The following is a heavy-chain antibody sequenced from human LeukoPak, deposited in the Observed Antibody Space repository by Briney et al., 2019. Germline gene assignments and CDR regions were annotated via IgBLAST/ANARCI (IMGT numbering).Heavy chain of an antibody. J-gene: IGHJ4*02. CDR3: ARSLGSSGYQDY. V-gene: IGHV3-74*01. Sequence: GGSLRLSCEASGFTFTTYSMTWVRQAPGKGLEWVSRINSDGSSTSYADSVKGRFTISRDNAKNTVYLQMNSLRAEDTAVYYCARSLGSSGYQDYWGQGTLVTVSS. CDR2: INSDGSST. D-gene: IGHD3-22*01. CDR1: GFTFTTYS.